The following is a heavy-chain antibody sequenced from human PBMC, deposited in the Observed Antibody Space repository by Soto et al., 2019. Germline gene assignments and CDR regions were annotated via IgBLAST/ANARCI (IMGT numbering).Heavy chain of an antibody. CDR2: VSNSGFS. J-gene: IGHJ3*01. CDR3: ARHGHLHPHAFYL. Sequence: SETLSLTCTVSGGSISSSSYYWGWIRQPPGKGLEWIGYVSNSGFSNYDPSLKSRVTVSLDTSKAQFSLKLSSVTAADTAVYYRARHGHLHPHAFYLWGQGTMVTVSS. V-gene: IGHV4-61*05. CDR1: GGSISSSSYY.